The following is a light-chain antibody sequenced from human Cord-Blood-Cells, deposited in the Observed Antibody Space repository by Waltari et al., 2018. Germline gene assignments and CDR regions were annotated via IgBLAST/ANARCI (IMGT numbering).Light chain of an antibody. V-gene: IGLV3-16*01. Sequence: SYELTQPPSVSVSLGQMARITCPGEALPKKYAYWYQQKPGQFPVLVIYKDSERPSGIPGRFSGSSSGTIVTLTISGVQAEDEADYYCLSADSSATWVFGGGTKLTVL. CDR2: KDS. J-gene: IGLJ3*02. CDR1: ALPKKY. CDR3: LSADSSATWV.